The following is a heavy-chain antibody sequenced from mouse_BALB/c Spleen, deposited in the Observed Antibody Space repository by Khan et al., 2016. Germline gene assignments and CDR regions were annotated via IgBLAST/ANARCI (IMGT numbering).Heavy chain of an antibody. V-gene: IGHV3-2*02. CDR3: ARGMITTFDY. D-gene: IGHD2-4*01. CDR2: ISYSGST. Sequence: EVQLVESGPGLVKPSQSLSLTCTVTGFSITSDYAWNWIRQFPGDKLEWMGYISYSGSTSYTPSLKSRISLTRDTSKNPLFLQVNSVTTEDTATYYCARGMITTFDYWGQGTTLTVSS. J-gene: IGHJ2*01. CDR1: GFSITSDYA.